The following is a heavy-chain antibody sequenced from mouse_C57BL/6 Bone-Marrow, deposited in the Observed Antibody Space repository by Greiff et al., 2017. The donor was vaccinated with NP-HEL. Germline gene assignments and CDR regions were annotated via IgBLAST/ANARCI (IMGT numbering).Heavy chain of an antibody. D-gene: IGHD1-1*01. CDR3: ARFCYYYGSSYGYAMDY. CDR2: ISGGGGNT. V-gene: IGHV5-9*01. CDR1: GFTFSSYT. J-gene: IGHJ4*01. Sequence: VKLVESGGGLVKPGGSLKLSCAASGFTFSSYTMSWVRQTPEKRLEWVATISGGGGNTYYPDSVKGRFTISRDNAKNTLYLQMSSLRSEDTALYYCARFCYYYGSSYGYAMDYWGQGTSVTVSS.